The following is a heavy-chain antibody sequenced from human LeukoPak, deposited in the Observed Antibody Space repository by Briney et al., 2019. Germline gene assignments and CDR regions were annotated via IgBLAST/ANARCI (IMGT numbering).Heavy chain of an antibody. V-gene: IGHV4-34*01. Sequence: PSETLSLTCAVYGGSFSGYYWSWIRQPPGKGLEWIGEINHSGSTYYNPSLKSRVTISVDTSKNQFSLKLSSVTAADTAVYYCARDLSGYGDYFDYWGQGTLVTVSS. J-gene: IGHJ4*02. CDR1: GGSFSGYY. CDR2: INHSGST. D-gene: IGHD2-15*01. CDR3: ARDLSGYGDYFDY.